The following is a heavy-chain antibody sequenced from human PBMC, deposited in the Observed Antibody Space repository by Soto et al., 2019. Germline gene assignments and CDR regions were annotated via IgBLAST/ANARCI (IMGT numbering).Heavy chain of an antibody. V-gene: IGHV3-23*01. D-gene: IGHD1-26*01. CDR2: ISGSDTNT. CDR3: AKDRASSGSYSFDY. Sequence: PGGSLRLSCAASGFTFSSYSMTWVRQTPGKGLEWVSTISGSDTNTYYADSVKGRFTISRDNSKNTLYLQMNSLRADDTAVYSCAKDRASSGSYSFDYWGQGTLVTVSS. J-gene: IGHJ4*02. CDR1: GFTFSSYS.